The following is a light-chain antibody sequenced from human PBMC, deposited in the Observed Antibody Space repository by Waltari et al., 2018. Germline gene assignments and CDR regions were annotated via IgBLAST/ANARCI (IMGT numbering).Light chain of an antibody. Sequence: QSVLTQPPSASGTPGQRVTISCSGSSSNIGSNFVYWYQHPPGTAPKLLIYSNNQRPSGIPDRFSGSKSGTSASLTISGLRSEDGADYYCAAWDDSVGGVFGGGTKLTVL. CDR2: SNN. J-gene: IGLJ3*02. CDR1: SSNIGSNF. CDR3: AAWDDSVGGV. V-gene: IGLV1-47*02.